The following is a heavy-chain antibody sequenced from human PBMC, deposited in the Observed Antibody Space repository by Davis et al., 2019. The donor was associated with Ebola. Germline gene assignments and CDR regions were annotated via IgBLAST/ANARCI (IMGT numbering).Heavy chain of an antibody. Sequence: SCKASGYTFTGYYMHWVRQAPGKGLEWVAVIWYDGSNKYYADSVKGRFTISRDNSKNTLYLQMNSLRAEDTAVYYCAKGDDYYYMDDWGKGTTVTVSS. V-gene: IGHV3-33*06. D-gene: IGHD2-21*02. CDR3: AKGDDYYYMDD. CDR1: GYTFTGYY. CDR2: IWYDGSNK. J-gene: IGHJ6*03.